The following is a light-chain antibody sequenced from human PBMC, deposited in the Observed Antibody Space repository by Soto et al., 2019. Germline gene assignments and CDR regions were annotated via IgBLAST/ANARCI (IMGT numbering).Light chain of an antibody. CDR3: SSYTSSGGV. J-gene: IGLJ1*01. V-gene: IGLV2-14*01. Sequence: QSALTQPASVSGSPGQSMTISCTGTSSDVGGYNYVSWYQQHPGKAPKLMIYDVSNRPSGVSNRFSGSKSGNTASLTISGLQAEDEADYYCSSYTSSGGVFGTGTKVTVL. CDR1: SSDVGGYNY. CDR2: DVS.